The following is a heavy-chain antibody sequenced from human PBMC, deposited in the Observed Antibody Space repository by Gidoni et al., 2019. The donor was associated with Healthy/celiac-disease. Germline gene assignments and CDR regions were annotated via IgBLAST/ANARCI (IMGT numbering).Heavy chain of an antibody. CDR2: RSYDGSNK. CDR3: AKALGGGEQLSPFDF. D-gene: IGHD6-6*01. CDR1: GFPFRRYG. J-gene: IGHJ4*02. Sequence: QVQLVGGGGGVVQPGRSLRLSCPASGFPFRRYGMHWVRQAPGKGLEWVAVRSYDGSNKYYADSVKGRFTISSDNSKNTLYLQMNSLRAEDTAVYYCAKALGGGEQLSPFDFWGQGTLVTVSS. V-gene: IGHV3-30*18.